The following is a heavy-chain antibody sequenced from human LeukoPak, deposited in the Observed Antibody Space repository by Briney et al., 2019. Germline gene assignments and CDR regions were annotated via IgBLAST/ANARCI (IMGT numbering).Heavy chain of an antibody. Sequence: GGSLRLSCAASGFTFSSYAMHWVRRAPGKGLEWVAVISYDGSNKYYADSVKGRFTISRDNSKNTLYLQMNSLRAEDTAVYYCARSQPTYYYDSSGYYLYWGRGTLVTVSS. CDR3: ARSQPTYYYDSSGYYLY. CDR1: GFTFSSYA. J-gene: IGHJ4*02. CDR2: ISYDGSNK. D-gene: IGHD3-22*01. V-gene: IGHV3-30-3*01.